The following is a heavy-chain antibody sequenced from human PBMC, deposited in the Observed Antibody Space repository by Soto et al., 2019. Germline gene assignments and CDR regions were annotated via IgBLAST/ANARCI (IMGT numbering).Heavy chain of an antibody. CDR1: GFTFSDYY. D-gene: IGHD1-1*01. V-gene: IGHV3-11*01. Sequence: VQLVESGGGLVKPGGSLRLSCAASGFTFSDYYMTWIRQAPGKGLEWLAYISRDGNAIFYADSVNGRFTISRDNAKNSLFLQMDDLRDEDTGMFFCARGAEMSTITKWFDPWGQGTLVIVSS. CDR2: ISRDGNAI. J-gene: IGHJ5*02. CDR3: ARGAEMSTITKWFDP.